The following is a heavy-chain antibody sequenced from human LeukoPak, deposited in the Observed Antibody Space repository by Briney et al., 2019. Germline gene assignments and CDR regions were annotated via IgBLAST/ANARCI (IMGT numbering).Heavy chain of an antibody. V-gene: IGHV4-61*01. J-gene: IGHJ4*02. Sequence: SETLSLTCTVSGGSTSSSSYYWSWIRQPPGKGLEWIGYIYYSGSTNYNPSLKSRVTISVDTSKNQFSLKLSSVTAADTAVYYCARSSSWSFDYWGQGTLVTVSS. CDR3: ARSSSWSFDY. CDR1: GGSTSSSSYY. D-gene: IGHD6-13*01. CDR2: IYYSGST.